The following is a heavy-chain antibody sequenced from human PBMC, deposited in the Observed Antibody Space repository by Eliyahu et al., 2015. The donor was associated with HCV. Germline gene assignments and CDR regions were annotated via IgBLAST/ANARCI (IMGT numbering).Heavy chain of an antibody. CDR3: AKDFLEWLLNPYYYAMDV. Sequence: WVRQAPGKGLEWVAVISYDGSNKYYADSVKGRFTISRDNSKNTLYLQMNSLRAEDTALYYCAKDFLEWLLNPYYYAMDVWGQGTTVTVSS. D-gene: IGHD3-3*01. V-gene: IGHV3-30*18. CDR2: ISYDGSNK. J-gene: IGHJ6*02.